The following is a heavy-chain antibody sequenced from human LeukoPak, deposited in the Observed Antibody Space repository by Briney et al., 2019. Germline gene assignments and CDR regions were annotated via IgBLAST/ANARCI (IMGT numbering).Heavy chain of an antibody. CDR2: ISPDGRSA. Sequence: PGGSLRLSCGASGFLFSKFWMHWVRQTPGKGLVCVSRISPDGRSAMYADSVKGRFTSSRDNAKNSLYQQMNSLRAEDTAVYYCAREPATGGYWGQGTLVTVSS. CDR3: AREPATGGY. J-gene: IGHJ4*02. CDR1: GFLFSKFW. D-gene: IGHD2-2*01. V-gene: IGHV3-74*03.